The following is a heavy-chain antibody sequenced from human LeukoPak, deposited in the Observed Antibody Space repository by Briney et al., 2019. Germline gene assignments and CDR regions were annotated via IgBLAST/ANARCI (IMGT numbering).Heavy chain of an antibody. CDR3: AREPLTMIVVEGGGFDY. CDR2: IHPSTGNP. Sequence: ASVKVSCKASGYSFTNYAMNWVRQAPGQGLEWMGWIHPSTGNPTYAQGFTGRFVFSLDTSVSTAYLQISSLKAEDTAVYYCAREPLTMIVVEGGGFDYWGQGTLVTVSS. CDR1: GYSFTNYA. J-gene: IGHJ4*02. V-gene: IGHV7-4-1*02. D-gene: IGHD3-22*01.